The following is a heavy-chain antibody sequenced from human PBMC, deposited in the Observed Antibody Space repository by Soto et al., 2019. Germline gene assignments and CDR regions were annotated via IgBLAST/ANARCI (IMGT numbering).Heavy chain of an antibody. D-gene: IGHD3-9*01. CDR1: RYTFTGYY. CDR3: ARDLPSDYDILTGYIYYGMDA. CDR2: INLNSGGT. V-gene: IGHV1-2*02. J-gene: IGHJ6*02. Sequence: ASVKVSCKASRYTFTGYYMHWVRQAPGQGLEWMGWINLNSGGTNYAQKFQGRVTMTRDTSISTAYMELTRLRSDDTAVYYCARDLPSDYDILTGYIYYGMDAWGHGTTVTVSS.